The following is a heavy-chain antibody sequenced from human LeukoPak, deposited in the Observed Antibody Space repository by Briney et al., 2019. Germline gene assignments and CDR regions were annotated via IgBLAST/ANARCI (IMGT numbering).Heavy chain of an antibody. V-gene: IGHV1-69*04. CDR1: GGTFSSYA. CDR2: IIPILGIA. Sequence: ASVKVSCKASGGTFSSYAISWVRQAPGQGLEWMGRIIPILGIANYAQKFQSRVTITADKSTSTAYMELSSLRSEDTAVYYCARGDEYCSGGSCFYDAFDIWGQGTMVTVSS. D-gene: IGHD2-15*01. J-gene: IGHJ3*02. CDR3: ARGDEYCSGGSCFYDAFDI.